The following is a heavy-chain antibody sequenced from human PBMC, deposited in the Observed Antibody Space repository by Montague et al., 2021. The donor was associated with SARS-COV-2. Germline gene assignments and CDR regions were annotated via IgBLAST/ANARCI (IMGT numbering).Heavy chain of an antibody. CDR3: ARDLLPPRTAIKTNFFGLDV. CDR2: IYHSGNT. Sequence: SETLSLTCTVPGGFISSSYWSWIRQPPGKGLEWIGYIYHSGNTSYNPSFKSRVTISIDTSMNQFSLSLSSMTAADTAVYFCARDLLPPRTAIKTNFFGLDVWGQGTTVIVSS. CDR1: GGFISSSY. D-gene: IGHD2-21*02. J-gene: IGHJ6*02. V-gene: IGHV4-59*01.